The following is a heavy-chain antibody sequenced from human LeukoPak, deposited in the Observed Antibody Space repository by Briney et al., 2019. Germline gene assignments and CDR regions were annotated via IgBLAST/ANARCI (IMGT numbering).Heavy chain of an antibody. V-gene: IGHV1-2*02. Sequence: ASVKVSCKASGYTFTGYYMHWVRQAPGQGLEWMGWINPNSGGTNYAQKFQGRVTMTRDTSISTAYMELSRLRSDDTAVYYCAREGGYCSGGSCYSDWYMDVWGKGTTVTISS. CDR2: INPNSGGT. D-gene: IGHD2-15*01. CDR1: GYTFTGYY. CDR3: AREGGYCSGGSCYSDWYMDV. J-gene: IGHJ6*03.